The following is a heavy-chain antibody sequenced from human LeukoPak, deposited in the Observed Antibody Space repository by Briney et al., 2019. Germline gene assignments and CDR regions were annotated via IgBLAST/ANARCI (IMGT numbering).Heavy chain of an antibody. V-gene: IGHV3-23*01. Sequence: PGGSLRLSCAASGFTFSSYAMSWVRQAPGKGLEWVSTLSGSGGNTYYADSVKGRVTISRDNSKNTLYLQMNSLRAEDTAVYHCAKGSYYYDSADYFDYWSQGTLVTVSS. CDR1: GFTFSSYA. D-gene: IGHD3-22*01. CDR3: AKGSYYYDSADYFDY. CDR2: LSGSGGNT. J-gene: IGHJ4*02.